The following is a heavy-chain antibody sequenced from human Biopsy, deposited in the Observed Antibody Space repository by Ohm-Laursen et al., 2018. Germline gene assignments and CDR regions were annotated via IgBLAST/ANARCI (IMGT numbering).Heavy chain of an antibody. Sequence: SLRLSCAAPGFTFSNSGMHWVRQAPGKGLEWVAAISYDGSKTDYGDSVKGRLNISRDNSKNTLDLQMSSLRVEDTVVYFCAKDKGTFNFYYYGMDVWGQGTTVTVSS. J-gene: IGHJ6*02. CDR1: GFTFSNSG. V-gene: IGHV3-30*18. CDR3: AKDKGTFNFYYYGMDV. CDR2: ISYDGSKT. D-gene: IGHD2/OR15-2a*01.